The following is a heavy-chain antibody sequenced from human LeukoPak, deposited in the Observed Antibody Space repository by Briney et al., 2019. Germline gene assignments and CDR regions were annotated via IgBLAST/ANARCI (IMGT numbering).Heavy chain of an antibody. CDR1: GFTFSTSW. D-gene: IGHD6-13*01. J-gene: IGHJ4*02. V-gene: IGHV3-7*03. Sequence: GGSLRLSCAASGFTFSTSWMTWVRQAPGKGLEWVANIKQDGSDKYYMDSVKGRFTISRDNAKNTLYLQMNSLRAEDTAVYYCAKDSGWFRFDYWGQGTLVTVSS. CDR3: AKDSGWFRFDY. CDR2: IKQDGSDK.